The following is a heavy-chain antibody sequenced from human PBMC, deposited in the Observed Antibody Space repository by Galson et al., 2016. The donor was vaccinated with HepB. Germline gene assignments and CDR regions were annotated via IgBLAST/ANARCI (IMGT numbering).Heavy chain of an antibody. Sequence: LVKPTQTLTLTCTFSGFSLSSSGVGVGWIRQSPGRALVWLALIYWNDDKRYSPSLKSRLTIPKDTTKNQVVLTLTSMDPVDTATYYCAHRRTSADYGSGKDXYFDYWGQGSLXTVSS. D-gene: IGHD3-10*01. CDR2: IYWNDDK. CDR3: AHRRTSADYGSGKDXYFDY. V-gene: IGHV2-5*01. CDR1: GFSLSSSGVG. J-gene: IGHJ4*02.